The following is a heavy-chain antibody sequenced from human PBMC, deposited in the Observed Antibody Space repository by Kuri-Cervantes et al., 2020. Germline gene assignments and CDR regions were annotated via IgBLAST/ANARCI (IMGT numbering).Heavy chain of an antibody. J-gene: IGHJ4*02. V-gene: IGHV4-31*03. D-gene: IGHD3-10*01. CDR3: ARARYYYGSGRGRVFDY. CDR2: IYYSGST. Sequence: LRLSCTVSGGSISSSNYYWSWIRQHPGKGLEWIGYIYYSGSTYYNPSLKSRVTISVDTSKNQFSLKLSSVTAADTAVYYCARARYYYGSGRGRVFDYWGQGTLVTISS. CDR1: GGSISSSNYY.